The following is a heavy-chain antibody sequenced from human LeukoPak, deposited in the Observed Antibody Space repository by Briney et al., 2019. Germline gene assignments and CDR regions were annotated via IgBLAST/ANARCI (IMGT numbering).Heavy chain of an antibody. Sequence: PGGSLRLSCAASGFTFSSYSVNWVRQAPGKGLEWVSSISSSSSYIYYADSVKGRFTISRDNAKNSLYLQMNSLRAEDTAVYYCARDVRTTGDYWGQGTLVTVSS. CDR3: ARDVRTTGDY. J-gene: IGHJ4*02. V-gene: IGHV3-21*01. CDR2: ISSSSSYI. CDR1: GFTFSSYS. D-gene: IGHD2-2*01.